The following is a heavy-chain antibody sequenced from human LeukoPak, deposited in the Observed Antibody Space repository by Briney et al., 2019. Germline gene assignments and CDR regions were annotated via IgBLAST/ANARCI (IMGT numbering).Heavy chain of an antibody. CDR2: IYYSGST. J-gene: IGHJ4*02. D-gene: IGHD5-12*01. V-gene: IGHV4-59*08. CDR3: ARQGYSAYEILDY. CDR1: GGSISSYY. Sequence: SETLSLTCTVSGGSISSYYWSWIRQPPGKGPEWIGYIYYSGSTNYNPSLKSRVTIPVDTSKNQFSLKLSSVTAADTAVYYCARQGYSAYEILDYWGQGTLVTVSS.